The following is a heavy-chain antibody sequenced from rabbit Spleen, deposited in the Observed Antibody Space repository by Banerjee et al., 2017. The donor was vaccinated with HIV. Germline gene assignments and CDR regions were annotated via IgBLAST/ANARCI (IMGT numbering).Heavy chain of an antibody. CDR2: IYAGSSGNT. V-gene: IGHV1S45*01. D-gene: IGHD1-1*01. CDR3: SRHLVGGIGWVFDL. CDR1: GLSFSSIDY. Sequence: QQQLEESGGGLVKPGGTLTLTCKVSGLSFSSIDYICCVRQAPGKGLEWIVCIYAGSSGNTYYATWAQGRFTISKTSSTPVTLHVTSLTAADTATYFCSRHLVGGIGWVFDLWGQGTLVTVS. J-gene: IGHJ4*01.